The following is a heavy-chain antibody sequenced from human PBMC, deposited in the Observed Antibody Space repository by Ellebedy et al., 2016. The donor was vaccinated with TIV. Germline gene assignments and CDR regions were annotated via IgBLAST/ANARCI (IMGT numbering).Heavy chain of an antibody. CDR3: VGFGVFNL. J-gene: IGHJ5*02. CDR1: GFTFSRFW. Sequence: GESLKISCAASGFTFSRFWMHWVRQAPGKGLVWVSRINPDGGSIRYADSVKGRFTISRENAKNALFLQMDGLRVDDSAVYYCVGFGVFNLWGQGAPVTVSS. D-gene: IGHD3-3*01. V-gene: IGHV3-74*01. CDR2: INPDGGSI.